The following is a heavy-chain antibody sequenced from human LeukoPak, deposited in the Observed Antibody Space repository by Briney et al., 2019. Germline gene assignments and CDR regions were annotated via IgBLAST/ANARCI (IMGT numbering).Heavy chain of an antibody. D-gene: IGHD2-21*02. J-gene: IGHJ4*02. V-gene: IGHV4-59*06. CDR1: GGSISSYY. CDR2: IYYSGST. Sequence: SETLSLTCTVSGGSISSYYWSWIRQPPGKGLEWIGYIYYSGSTYYNPSLKSRVTISVDTSKNQFSLKLSSVTAADTAVYYCARAPKLLKNLADYYFDYWGQGTLVTVSS. CDR3: ARAPKLLKNLADYYFDY.